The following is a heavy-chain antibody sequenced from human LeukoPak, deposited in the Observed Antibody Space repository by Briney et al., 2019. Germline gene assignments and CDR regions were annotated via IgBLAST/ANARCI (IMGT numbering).Heavy chain of an antibody. CDR2: IYHSGST. V-gene: IGHV4-34*01. J-gene: IGHJ4*02. CDR3: ARYPRVRGALDY. D-gene: IGHD3-10*01. Sequence: SETLSLTCAVYGGSFSGYYWSWIRQPPGKGLEWIGEIYHSGSTNYNPSLKSRVTISVDTSKNQFSLTLSSVTAADTAVYYCARYPRVRGALDYWGQGTLVTVSS. CDR1: GGSFSGYY.